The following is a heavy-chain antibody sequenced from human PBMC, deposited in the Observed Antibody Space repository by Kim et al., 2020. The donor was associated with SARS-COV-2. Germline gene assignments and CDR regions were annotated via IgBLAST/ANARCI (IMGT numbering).Heavy chain of an antibody. Sequence: YADSVEGRFTISRDNSKNTLYLQMNSLRAEDTAVYYCARGRYSSSWIVDYWGQGTLVTVSS. D-gene: IGHD6-13*01. CDR3: ARGRYSSSWIVDY. J-gene: IGHJ4*02. V-gene: IGHV3-30*01.